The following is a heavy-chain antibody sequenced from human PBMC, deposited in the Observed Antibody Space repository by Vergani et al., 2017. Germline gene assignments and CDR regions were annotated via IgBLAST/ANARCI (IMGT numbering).Heavy chain of an antibody. Sequence: QVQLQQWGAGLLKPSETLSLTCTVSGGSISSGGYYWSWIRQHPGKGLEWIGYIYYSGSTYYNPSLKSRVTISVDTSKNQFSLKLSSVTAADTAVYYCAKWSVDAFDIWGQGTMVTVSS. J-gene: IGHJ3*02. CDR2: IYYSGST. D-gene: IGHD2-8*01. V-gene: IGHV4-31*03. CDR1: GGSISSGGYY. CDR3: AKWSVDAFDI.